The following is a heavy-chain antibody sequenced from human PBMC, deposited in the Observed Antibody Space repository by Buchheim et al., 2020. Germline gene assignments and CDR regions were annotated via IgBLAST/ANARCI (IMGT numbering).Heavy chain of an antibody. V-gene: IGHV3-23*04. CDR3: GKESLSHGWYTIEH. D-gene: IGHD6-19*01. CDR1: GFSLTTYG. CDR2: INGDAT. Sequence: DVQLVESGGGLVQPEGSLRLSCAASGFSLTTYGMSWVRQAPGKGLEWVSAINGDATYYADSVKGRFTTSIDRSKNTVYLQGNSLRADDTAVYYCGKESLSHGWYTIEHWGQGTL. J-gene: IGHJ4*02.